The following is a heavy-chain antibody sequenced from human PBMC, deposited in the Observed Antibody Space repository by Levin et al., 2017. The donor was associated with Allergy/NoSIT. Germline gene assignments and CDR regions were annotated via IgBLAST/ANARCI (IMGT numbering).Heavy chain of an antibody. CDR2: IYPGDSDT. V-gene: IGHV5-51*01. CDR3: ARRGTRDYYYYMDV. Sequence: GESLKISCQGSGYSYTSYWIGWVRQMPGEGLEWMGIIYPGDSDTRYSPSFQGQVTISADKSISTASLQWSSLKASDTAIYYCARRGTRDYYYYMDVWGKGTTVTVSS. J-gene: IGHJ6*03. CDR1: GYSYTSYW. D-gene: IGHD1-1*01.